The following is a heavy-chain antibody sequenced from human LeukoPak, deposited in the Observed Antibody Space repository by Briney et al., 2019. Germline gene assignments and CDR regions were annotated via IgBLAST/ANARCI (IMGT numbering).Heavy chain of an antibody. V-gene: IGHV4-30-4*01. CDR1: GGSVSSGDYY. D-gene: IGHD2/OR15-2a*01. CDR2: IYYSGST. Sequence: SQTLSLTCTVSGGSVSSGDYYWSWSRQPPGKGLEWIGYIYYSGSTYYNPSLKSRVTISVDTSKNQFSLKLSSVTAADTAVYYCARVNITSAFDIWGQGTVVTVSS. J-gene: IGHJ3*02. CDR3: ARVNITSAFDI.